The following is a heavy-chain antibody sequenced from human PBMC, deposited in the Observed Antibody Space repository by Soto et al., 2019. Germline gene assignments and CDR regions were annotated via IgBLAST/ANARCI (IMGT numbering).Heavy chain of an antibody. CDR1: GFTFSSYG. CDR2: IWYDGSNK. Sequence: GGSLRLSCAASGFTFSSYGMHWVRQAPGKGLEWVAVIWYDGSNKYYADSVKGRFTISRDNSKNTLYLQMNSLRAEDTAVYYCARDLYGVDVDIVVWGQGTLVTVSS. V-gene: IGHV3-33*01. CDR3: ARDLYGVDVDIVV. D-gene: IGHD5-12*01. J-gene: IGHJ4*02.